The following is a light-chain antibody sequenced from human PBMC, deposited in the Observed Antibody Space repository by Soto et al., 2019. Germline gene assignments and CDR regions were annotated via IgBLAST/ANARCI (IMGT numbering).Light chain of an antibody. V-gene: IGKV3-15*01. CDR3: QKYNNWPT. CDR1: QTVRNN. J-gene: IGKJ1*01. CDR2: YAS. Sequence: EFVLTQSPGTLSLSPGERATLSCRASQTVRNNYLAWYEQRPGQAPRLLIYYASSRATGIPFRFSGSGSGTEFTLTISSLQSEDFAVYYCQKYNNWPTFGQGTKVDI.